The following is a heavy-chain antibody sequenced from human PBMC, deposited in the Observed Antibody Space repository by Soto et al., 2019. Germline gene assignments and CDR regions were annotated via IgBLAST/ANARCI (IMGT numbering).Heavy chain of an antibody. CDR1: GFTFTTFG. CDR3: AKDLQAYGDYTYYYYGMDV. D-gene: IGHD4-17*01. J-gene: IGHJ6*02. CDR2: ISYDGHNK. Sequence: QVQLVESGGGVVQPGGSLRLSCTASGFTFTTFGIHWVRQAPGKGLEWVALISYDGHNKYYSDSVKGRFTISRDNYKNTLSLQMKSLRAEDTAVYYCAKDLQAYGDYTYYYYGMDVWGPGTTVSVAS. V-gene: IGHV3-30*18.